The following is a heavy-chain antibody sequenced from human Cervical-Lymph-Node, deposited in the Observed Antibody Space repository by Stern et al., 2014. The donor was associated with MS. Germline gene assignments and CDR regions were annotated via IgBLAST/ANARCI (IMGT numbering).Heavy chain of an antibody. J-gene: IGHJ4*02. CDR2: ISGNKGGT. Sequence: EVQLVESGGGLVQPGGSLRLSCEASGFTFNNYVMNWVRQAPGKGLEWVSAISGNKGGTYYADSVKGRFTISRDNSKNTLFLQMNSLRGDDTAVYYCAKNQPVATMRTLRLDYWGQGTLVTVSS. D-gene: IGHD5-12*01. CDR1: GFTFNNYV. V-gene: IGHV3-23*04. CDR3: AKNQPVATMRTLRLDY.